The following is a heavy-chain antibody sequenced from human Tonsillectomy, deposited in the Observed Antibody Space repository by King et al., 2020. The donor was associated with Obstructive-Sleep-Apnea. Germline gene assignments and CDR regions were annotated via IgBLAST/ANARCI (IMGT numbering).Heavy chain of an antibody. CDR2: IKNKDNKYTT. CDR3: AKDLGSPIVGTQ. D-gene: IGHD1-26*01. CDR1: GFTFSEHY. J-gene: IGHJ4*02. V-gene: IGHV3-72*01. Sequence: QLVQSGGGLVQTGGSLRLSCAASGFTFSEHYMDLVRQAPGKGPEWVGRIKNKDNKYTTEYAAAVKGRFTIPRDDSHNSLYLQMNSLRTEETAGYYCAKDLGSPIVGTQWGQGTPVTV.